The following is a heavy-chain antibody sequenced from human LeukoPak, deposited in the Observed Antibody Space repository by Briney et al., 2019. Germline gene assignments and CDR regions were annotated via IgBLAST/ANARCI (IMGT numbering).Heavy chain of an antibody. CDR3: ARERVMYYYGAGSPDY. CDR1: GFSVTNNY. V-gene: IGHV3-53*01. CDR2: FYVGGAS. J-gene: IGHJ4*02. D-gene: IGHD3-10*01. Sequence: GGSLRLSCAVSGFSVTNNYMSWVRQAPGKGLEWVSVFYVGGASYYADSVKGRFSISRDNSKNTLYLQMNSLRAEDTAVYYCARERVMYYYGAGSPDYWGQGTLVTVSS.